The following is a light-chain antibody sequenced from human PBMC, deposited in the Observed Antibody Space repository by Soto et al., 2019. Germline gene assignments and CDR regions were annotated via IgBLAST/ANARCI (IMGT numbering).Light chain of an antibody. J-gene: IGLJ1*01. CDR1: SSDVGGYNY. CDR2: EVS. CDR3: SXYTSSSTYV. Sequence: QSALTQPASVSGSPGQSITISCTGTSSDVGGYNYVSWYQQHPGKAPKLMIYEVSNRPSGVSNRFSGSKSGNTASLTISGXXXXXEXXXYXSXYTSSSTYVFGTGTKLTVL. V-gene: IGLV2-14*01.